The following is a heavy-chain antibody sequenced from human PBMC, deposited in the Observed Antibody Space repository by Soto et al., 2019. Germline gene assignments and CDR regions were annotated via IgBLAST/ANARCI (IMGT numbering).Heavy chain of an antibody. CDR2: INHRGST. V-gene: IGHV4-34*01. D-gene: IGHD3-3*01. CDR1: GESFSGYY. CDR3: ARGRVLRFLEWLVYYYYGMDV. J-gene: IGHJ6*02. Sequence: SETLSLTCPVYGESFSGYYWRWIRQPPGKGLEWIGKINHRGSTNHNPSLKSRVTISVDTSKNQFSLKLSSVTAADTAVYYCARGRVLRFLEWLVYYYYGMDVWGQGTTVTVSS.